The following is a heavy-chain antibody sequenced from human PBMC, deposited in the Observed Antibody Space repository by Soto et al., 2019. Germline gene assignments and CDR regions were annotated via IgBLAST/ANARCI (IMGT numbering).Heavy chain of an antibody. CDR1: GFTFSSYW. CDR2: IKQDGSEK. Sequence: GGSLRLSCAASGFTFSSYWMSWVRQAPGKGLEWVANIKQDGSEKYYVDSVKGRFTISRDNAKNSLYLQMNSLRAEDTAVYYCARDSGSLLNWFDPWGQGTLVTVSS. J-gene: IGHJ5*02. V-gene: IGHV3-7*01. CDR3: ARDSGSLLNWFDP. D-gene: IGHD3-10*01.